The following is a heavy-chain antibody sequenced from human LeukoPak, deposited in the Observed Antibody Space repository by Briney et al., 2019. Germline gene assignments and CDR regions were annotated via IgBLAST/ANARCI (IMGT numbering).Heavy chain of an antibody. CDR2: ITTTGTT. V-gene: IGHV3-48*02. CDR1: GFTFSSYA. J-gene: IGHJ4*02. CDR3: ARVWQDYSGVDY. D-gene: IGHD2-21*01. Sequence: GGSLRLSCAASGFTFSSYAMSWVRQAPGKGLEWISYITTTGTTIYADSVKGRFVISRDNAKSSLYLQMDSLRDEDTAVYYCARVWQDYSGVDYWGQGALVTVAS.